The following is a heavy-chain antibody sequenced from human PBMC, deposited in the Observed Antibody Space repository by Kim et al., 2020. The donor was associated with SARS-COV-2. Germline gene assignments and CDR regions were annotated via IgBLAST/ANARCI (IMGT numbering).Heavy chain of an antibody. V-gene: IGHV4-59*13. J-gene: IGHJ4*03. CDR3: AGESYGSGRYYIDY. Sequence: SETLSLTCTVSGGSISSYYWSWIRQPPGKGLEWIGYISYRGSTNYNRSLKSRVSISVDTSKNQFSLKLSFVTAAVTAAYYCAGESYGSGRYYIDYLGQGT. D-gene: IGHD3-10*01. CDR1: GGSISSYY. CDR2: ISYRGST.